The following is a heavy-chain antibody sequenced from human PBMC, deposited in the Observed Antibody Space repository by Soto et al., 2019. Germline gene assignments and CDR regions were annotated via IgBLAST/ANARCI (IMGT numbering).Heavy chain of an antibody. CDR2: ISTSGSTI. V-gene: IGHV3-48*03. J-gene: IGHJ4*02. CDR1: GFTFSSYE. D-gene: IGHD5-12*01. Sequence: VGSLRLSCAASGFTFSSYEMNWVRQAPGKGLEWVSYISTSGSTIYYADSVKGRFTISRDNAENSLYLQMYTLRAEDTAVYYCVRGETWLQLSYYFDYWGQGTLVTVSS. CDR3: VRGETWLQLSYYFDY.